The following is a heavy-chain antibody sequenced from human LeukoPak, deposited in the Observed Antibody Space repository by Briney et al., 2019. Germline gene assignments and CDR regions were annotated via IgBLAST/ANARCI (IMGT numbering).Heavy chain of an antibody. CDR2: INPNSGGT. J-gene: IGHJ5*02. Sequence: GASVKVSCKASGHTFTGYYMHWVRQAPGQGLEWMGWINPNSGGTNYAQKFQGRVTMTTDTSTSTAYMELRSLRSDDTAVYYCARTYYYGSGRLNWFDPWGQGTLVTVSS. D-gene: IGHD3-10*01. CDR3: ARTYYYGSGRLNWFDP. CDR1: GHTFTGYY. V-gene: IGHV1-2*02.